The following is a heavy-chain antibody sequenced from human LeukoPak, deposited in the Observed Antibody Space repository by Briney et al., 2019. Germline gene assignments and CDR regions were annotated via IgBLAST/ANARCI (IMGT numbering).Heavy chain of an antibody. D-gene: IGHD3-10*01. CDR2: ISGSGGGT. V-gene: IGHV3-23*01. J-gene: IGHJ4*02. CDR1: GITLSNYG. CDR3: AKRGVVIRVVLVGFHKEAYYFDS. Sequence: GGSLRLSCAVSGITLSNYGMSWVRQAPGKGLEWVAGISGSGGGTVYADSVKGRFTISRDNPKNTLYLQMNSLRAEDTAVYFCAKRGVVIRVVLVGFHKEAYYFDSWGQGALVTVSS.